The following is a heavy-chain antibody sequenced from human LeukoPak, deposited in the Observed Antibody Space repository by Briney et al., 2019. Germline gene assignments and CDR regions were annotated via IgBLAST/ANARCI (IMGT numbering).Heavy chain of an antibody. V-gene: IGHV4-59*12. D-gene: IGHD6-13*01. CDR1: GGSISSYY. J-gene: IGHJ3*02. CDR2: IYYSGST. Sequence: SETLSLTCTVSGGSISSYYWSWIRQPPGKGLEWIGYIYYSGSTNYNPSLKSRVTISVDTSKNQFSLKLSSVTAADTAVYYCARDSIDSSAFDIWGQGTMVTVSS. CDR3: ARDSIDSSAFDI.